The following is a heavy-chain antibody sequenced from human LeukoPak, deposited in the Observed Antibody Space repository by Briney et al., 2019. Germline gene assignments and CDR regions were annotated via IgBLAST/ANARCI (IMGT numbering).Heavy chain of an antibody. CDR2: ISAYNGNT. V-gene: IGHV1-18*01. CDR1: GYTFTSYG. Sequence: ASVKVSCKASGYTFTSYGISWVRQAPGQGLEWMGWISAYNGNTNYAQKLQGRVTMTTDTSTSTAYMELRSLRSDDTAVYYRARVPDIVVVVAANRLGYDYWGQGTLVTVSS. CDR3: ARVPDIVVVVAANRLGYDY. D-gene: IGHD2-15*01. J-gene: IGHJ4*02.